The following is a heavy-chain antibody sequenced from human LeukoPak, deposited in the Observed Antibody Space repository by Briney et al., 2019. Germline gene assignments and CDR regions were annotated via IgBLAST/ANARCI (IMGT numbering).Heavy chain of an antibody. D-gene: IGHD3-3*01. J-gene: IGHJ6*03. CDR1: GGSISSGVYC. CDR3: ARGPYYDFWSGYPYMDV. Sequence: PSETLSLTCTVSGGSISSGVYCWSWIRQRPGKGLEWIGYMYYDGSTYSNPSLKSRLTISVDTSKNQFSLKLSSVTAADTAVYYCARGPYYDFWSGYPYMDVWGKGTTVTVSS. V-gene: IGHV4-31*03. CDR2: MYYDGST.